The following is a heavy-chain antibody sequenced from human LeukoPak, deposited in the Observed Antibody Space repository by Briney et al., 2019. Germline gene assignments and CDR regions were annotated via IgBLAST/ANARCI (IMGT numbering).Heavy chain of an antibody. Sequence: PGGSVRPSCAASGFTFSSYAMRWVREAPGKGREWVSAISGSGGSTYYADSVKGRFTISRDNSKNTLYLQMNSLRAEDTAVYYCAKIAKDYGDYFDYWGQGTLVTVSS. CDR1: GFTFSSYA. J-gene: IGHJ4*02. V-gene: IGHV3-23*01. CDR3: AKIAKDYGDYFDY. D-gene: IGHD4-17*01. CDR2: ISGSGGST.